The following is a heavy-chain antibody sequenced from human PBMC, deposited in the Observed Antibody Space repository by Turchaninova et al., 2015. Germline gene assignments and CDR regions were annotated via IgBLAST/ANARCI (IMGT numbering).Heavy chain of an antibody. J-gene: IGHJ5*02. Sequence: GGGLVQPGGSLRLSCAASGFTFSSYEMNWVRQAPGKGLEWVSYIGNSGSGIYYADSVKGRFTISRDNAKNSLYLQMNSLRAGDTAVYYFSRGDCQSTSVQLGSWGQGTLVTVSS. V-gene: IGHV3-48*03. CDR1: GFTFSSYE. CDR3: SRGDCQSTSVQLGS. D-gene: IGHD2-2*01. CDR2: IGNSGSGI.